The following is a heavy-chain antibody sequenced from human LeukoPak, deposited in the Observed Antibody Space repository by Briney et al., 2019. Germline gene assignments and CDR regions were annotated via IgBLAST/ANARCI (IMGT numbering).Heavy chain of an antibody. J-gene: IGHJ4*02. CDR1: GFTVSSNY. CDR3: ARERSGSYYL. Sequence: PGVSLRLSCAASGFTVSSNYMSWVRQAPGKGLEWVSVIYSGGSTYYVDSVKGRFTISRDNSKNTLYLQMNSLRAEDTAVYYCARERSGSYYLWGQGTLVTVSS. CDR2: IYSGGST. D-gene: IGHD3-10*01. V-gene: IGHV3-66*01.